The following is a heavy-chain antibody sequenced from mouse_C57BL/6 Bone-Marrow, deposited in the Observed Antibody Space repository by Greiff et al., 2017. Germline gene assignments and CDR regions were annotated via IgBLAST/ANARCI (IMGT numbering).Heavy chain of an antibody. CDR3: ARGVLYDATWFAY. J-gene: IGHJ3*01. V-gene: IGHV1-61*01. CDR2: IYPSDSET. D-gene: IGHD2-12*01. Sequence: QVQLQQPGAELVRPGSSVKLSCKASGYTFTSYWMDWVKQRPGQGLEWIGNIYPSDSETHYNQKFKDKATLTVDKSSSTAYMQLSSLTSEDSAVYYCARGVLYDATWFAYWGQGTLVTVS. CDR1: GYTFTSYW.